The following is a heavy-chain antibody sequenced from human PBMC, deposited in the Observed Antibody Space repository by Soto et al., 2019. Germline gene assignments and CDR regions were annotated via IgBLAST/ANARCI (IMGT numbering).Heavy chain of an antibody. CDR3: VTAGWSGCAVLYLFFDH. V-gene: IGHV3-30*03. D-gene: IGHD3-3*01. Sequence: QVQLVESGGGVVQPGGSLRLPCAASGFTFRTYAMHWVRQAPGKGLEWLAVISYDGIHSYYADSVKGRFTISRDNSKNTLYMEMNRLRPEDTAVYYCVTAGWSGCAVLYLFFDHWGQGALVTVSS. J-gene: IGHJ4*02. CDR2: ISYDGIHS. CDR1: GFTFRTYA.